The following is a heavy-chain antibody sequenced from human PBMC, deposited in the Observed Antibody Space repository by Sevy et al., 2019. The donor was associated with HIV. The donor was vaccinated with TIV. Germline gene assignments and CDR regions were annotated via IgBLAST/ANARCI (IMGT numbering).Heavy chain of an antibody. CDR3: ARPGDYTDSSGYYYLPDAFDI. J-gene: IGHJ3*02. CDR2: IYPGDSDT. CDR1: GYSFTKYW. Sequence: GESLKISCKGSGYSFTKYWIGWVRQMPGKGLEWMGIIYPGDSDTRYSPSFQGQVTISADKSITTAYLQWSSLEASDTAMYYCARPGDYTDSSGYYYLPDAFDIWGQGTMVTVSS. D-gene: IGHD3-22*01. V-gene: IGHV5-51*01.